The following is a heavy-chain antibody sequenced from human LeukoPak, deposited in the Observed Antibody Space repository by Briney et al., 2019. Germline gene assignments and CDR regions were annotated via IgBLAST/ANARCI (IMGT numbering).Heavy chain of an antibody. CDR2: ISSSGSTI. J-gene: IGHJ4*02. CDR3: ARDRSSGYYGSVDY. V-gene: IGHV3-48*02. Sequence: GGSLRLSCAASGFTFSSYSMNWVRQAPGKGLEWVSYISSSGSTIYYADSVKGRFTISRDNAKNSLYLQMNSLRDEGTAVYYCARDRSSGYYGSVDYWGQGTLVTVSS. CDR1: GFTFSSYS. D-gene: IGHD3-22*01.